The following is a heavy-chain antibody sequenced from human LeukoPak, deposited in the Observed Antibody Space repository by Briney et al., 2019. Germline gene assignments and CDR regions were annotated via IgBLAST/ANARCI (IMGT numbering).Heavy chain of an antibody. CDR2: IIPIFGTA. CDR3: ASCWYYDSSGYYHLGY. V-gene: IGHV1-69*06. CDR1: GGTFSNYA. Sequence: SVKVSCKASGGTFSNYAISWVRQAPGQGLEWMGRIIPIFGTANYAQKFQGRVTITADKSTSTAYMELSSLRSEDTAVYYCASCWYYDSSGYYHLGYWGQGTLVTVSS. J-gene: IGHJ4*02. D-gene: IGHD3-22*01.